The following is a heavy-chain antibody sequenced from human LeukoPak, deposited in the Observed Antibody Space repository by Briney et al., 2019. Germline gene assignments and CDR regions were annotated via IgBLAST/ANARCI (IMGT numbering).Heavy chain of an antibody. D-gene: IGHD2-2*01. CDR1: GFTFSSYE. V-gene: IGHV3-48*03. CDR3: AREAYCSTTSCLLGGYYCYYMDV. CDR2: ISSSGNTI. Sequence: GGSLRLSCAASGFTFSSYEMNWVRQAPGKGLEWVSYISSSGNTIYYADSVKGRFTISRDNAKNSLYLQMNSLRAEDTAVYYCAREAYCSTTSCLLGGYYCYYMDVWGKGTTVTVSS. J-gene: IGHJ6*03.